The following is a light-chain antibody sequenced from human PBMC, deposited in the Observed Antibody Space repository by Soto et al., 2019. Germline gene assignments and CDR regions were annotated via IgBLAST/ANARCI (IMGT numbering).Light chain of an antibody. J-gene: IGKJ4*01. CDR2: KAS. V-gene: IGKV1-5*03. Sequence: DIQMTQSPSTLSASVGDRVTITCRASQSVSSWLAWYKQNPGKAPKLLIYKASILESRVQSRLSGSESVTAFSLSRSILQQEDFATYAVQQYSGYSHTVGGGTKVEIK. CDR3: QQYSGYSHT. CDR1: QSVSSW.